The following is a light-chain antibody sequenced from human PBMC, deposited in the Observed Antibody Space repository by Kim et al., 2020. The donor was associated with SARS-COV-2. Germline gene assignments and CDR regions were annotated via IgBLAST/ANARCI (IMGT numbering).Light chain of an antibody. J-gene: IGLJ2*01. Sequence: PGQRVTISCTSNSANSGTFYDVHWYQQLPGTAPRLLISRYTSRPAGAPDRFSGSKSGNSASLAITGLQAEDEADYYCQSYDNGHVLFGAGTKVTVL. CDR3: QSYDNGHVL. CDR2: RYT. CDR1: SANSGTFYD. V-gene: IGLV1-40*01.